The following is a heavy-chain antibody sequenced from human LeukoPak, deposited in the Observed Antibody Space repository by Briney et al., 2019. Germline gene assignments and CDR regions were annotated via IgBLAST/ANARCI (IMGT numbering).Heavy chain of an antibody. D-gene: IGHD6-19*01. CDR2: INPTGGST. V-gene: IGHV1-46*01. CDR3: AREESSGCFDY. Sequence: ASVKVSCKASGYTFTSYYMHWVRQAPGQGLEWMGIINPTGGSTSYAQKFQGRVTMTRHTSTSTVYMQLSRLRSEDPAVYYCAREESSGCFDYWGQGTLVTVSS. J-gene: IGHJ4*02. CDR1: GYTFTSYY.